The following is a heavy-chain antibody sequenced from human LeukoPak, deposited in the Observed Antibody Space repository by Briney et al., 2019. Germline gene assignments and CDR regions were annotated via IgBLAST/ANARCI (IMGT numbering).Heavy chain of an antibody. V-gene: IGHV4-59*01. CDR1: GDSISSYY. CDR3: MRDLSN. J-gene: IGHJ4*02. D-gene: IGHD3-3*02. CDR2: IYHSGST. Sequence: SETLSLTCTVSGDSISSYYWSWIRQPPGKGLEWIGYIYHSGSTNYNPSLKSRVTISADTSKDQFSLKLASVTAADTAVYYCMRDLSNWGQGTLVTVSS.